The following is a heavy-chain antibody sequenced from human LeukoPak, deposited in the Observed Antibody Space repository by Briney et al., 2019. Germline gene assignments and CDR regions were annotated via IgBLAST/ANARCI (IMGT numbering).Heavy chain of an antibody. J-gene: IGHJ5*02. V-gene: IGHV1-8*01. CDR1: GYTFTSYD. D-gene: IGHD1-26*01. CDR3: ARDSPPGGELLDWFDP. Sequence: ASVKVSCKASGYTFTSYDINWVRQATGQGLEWMGWMNPNSGNTGYAQKFQGRVTMTRNTSISTAYMELSSLRSEDTAVYYCARDSPPGGELLDWFDPWGQGTLVTVSS. CDR2: MNPNSGNT.